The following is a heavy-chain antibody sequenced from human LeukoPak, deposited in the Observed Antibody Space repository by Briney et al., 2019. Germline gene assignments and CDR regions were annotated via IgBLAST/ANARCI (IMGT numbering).Heavy chain of an antibody. J-gene: IGHJ4*02. CDR3: ARGDYYGSGSYYPPFDY. CDR2: ISYDGSNK. V-gene: IGHV3-30*04. Sequence: GGSLRLSCAASGFTFSSYAMHWVRQAPGKGLEWMAVISYDGSNKYYADSVKGRFTISRDNSKNTLYLQMNSLRAEDTAVYYCARGDYYGSGSYYPPFDYWGQGTLVTVSS. CDR1: GFTFSSYA. D-gene: IGHD3-10*01.